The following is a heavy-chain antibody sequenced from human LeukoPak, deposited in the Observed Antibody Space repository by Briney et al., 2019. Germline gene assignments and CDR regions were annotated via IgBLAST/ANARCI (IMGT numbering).Heavy chain of an antibody. CDR3: ARQVRRGYSVGY. V-gene: IGHV4-61*01. Sequence: SQTLSLSCTVSGASVSSGSYYWSWLRQPPGEGLEWIGFIYYSGSTNYNRSLKSLVTISVETSKNQFSLNLSSVTAADTAVYYCARQVRRGYSVGYWGQGTLVTVSS. CDR1: GASVSSGSYY. J-gene: IGHJ4*02. CDR2: IYYSGST. D-gene: IGHD5-12*01.